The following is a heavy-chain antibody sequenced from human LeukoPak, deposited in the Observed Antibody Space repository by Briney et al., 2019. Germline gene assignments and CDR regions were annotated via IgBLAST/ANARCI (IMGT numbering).Heavy chain of an antibody. CDR1: GFTFSSFW. D-gene: IGHD1-26*01. V-gene: IGHV3-7*01. J-gene: IGHJ6*03. CDR3: AKGYGWEASYYYYYMDV. CDR2: IKQDGSEI. Sequence: PGGSLRLSCAASGFTFSSFWMSWVRQAPGKGLEWVATIKQDGSEIYYVDAVKGRFTISRDNSKNTLYLQMNSLRAEDTAVSYCAKGYGWEASYYYYYMDVWGKGTTVTISS.